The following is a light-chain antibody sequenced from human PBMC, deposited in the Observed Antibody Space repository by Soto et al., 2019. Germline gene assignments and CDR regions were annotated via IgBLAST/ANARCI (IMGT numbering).Light chain of an antibody. CDR1: KRVSDDF. Sequence: DIELTHAPSIRPFSPGPRLTLSCRASKRVSDDFLAWYQQKPGQAPRLLIYGASTRAADVPARFSGSGSGTDFALTISSLEAEDFAVYSCQQYNICPFTFGGGTKVDIK. CDR3: QQYNICPFT. CDR2: GAS. V-gene: IGKV3D-15*01. J-gene: IGKJ4*01.